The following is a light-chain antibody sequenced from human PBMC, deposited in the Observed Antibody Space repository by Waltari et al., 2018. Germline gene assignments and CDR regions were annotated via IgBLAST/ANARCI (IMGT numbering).Light chain of an antibody. CDR2: DVR. V-gene: IGLV2-14*03. Sequence: QSALTQPASVPGSPGQSITISCTGTRSDVGAYNYVSWYQHHPGTAPELMMFDVRYRTTGVPNGVSVSKSGSTPHLTISGLQAEDETDYYCNSYPSSNTLGVFESGTKFTVL. J-gene: IGLJ1*01. CDR3: NSYPSSNTLGV. CDR1: RSDVGAYNY.